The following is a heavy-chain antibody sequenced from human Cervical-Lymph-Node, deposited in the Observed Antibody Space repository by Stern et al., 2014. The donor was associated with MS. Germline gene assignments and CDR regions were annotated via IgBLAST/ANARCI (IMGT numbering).Heavy chain of an antibody. CDR1: GYTFRNYD. Sequence: QLVQSGAELRKPGASVKVSCKASGYTFRNYDINWVRQAAGQGLEWMGWMNPNSGATVYAQKFQGRVAMTISTSINTMYMELSSLRSEDTALYYCARGRSIFGGARDFDYWGQGSLVTVSS. V-gene: IGHV1-8*02. D-gene: IGHD3-16*01. J-gene: IGHJ4*02. CDR3: ARGRSIFGGARDFDY. CDR2: MNPNSGAT.